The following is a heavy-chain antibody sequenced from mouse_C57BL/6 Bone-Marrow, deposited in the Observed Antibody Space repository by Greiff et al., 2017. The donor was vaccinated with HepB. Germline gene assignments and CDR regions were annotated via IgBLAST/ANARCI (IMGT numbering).Heavy chain of an antibody. J-gene: IGHJ4*01. CDR3: ESCNLLQQYYAMDD. CDR2: ISSGGSYT. Sequence: EVQLVESGGDLVKPGGSLKLSCAASGFTFSSYGMSWVRQTPDKRLEWVATISSGGSYTYYPESVKGRFTISRDNAKNTLYLQLSSLKSEDTAMYYCESCNLLQQYYAMDDWGQGTSVTVSS. V-gene: IGHV5-6*01. CDR1: GFTFSSYG. D-gene: IGHD1-1*01.